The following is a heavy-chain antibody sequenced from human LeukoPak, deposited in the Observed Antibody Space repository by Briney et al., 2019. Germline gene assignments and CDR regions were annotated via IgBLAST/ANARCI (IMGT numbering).Heavy chain of an antibody. CDR2: IYYSGST. Sequence: SETLSLTCTVSGGSISSYYWSWIRQPPGKGLEWIGYIYYSGSTNYNPSLKSRVTISVDTSKNQFSLKLSSVTAADTAVYYCARARYYLDRSDYYDHWGQGTLVTVSS. CDR3: ARARYYLDRSDYYDH. D-gene: IGHD3-22*01. J-gene: IGHJ1*01. V-gene: IGHV4-59*01. CDR1: GGSISSYY.